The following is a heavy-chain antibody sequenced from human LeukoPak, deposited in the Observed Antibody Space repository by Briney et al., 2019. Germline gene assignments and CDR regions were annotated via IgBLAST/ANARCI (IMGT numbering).Heavy chain of an antibody. CDR1: GGSISSYY. V-gene: IGHV4-59*13. CDR2: IYYSGST. Sequence: PSETLSLTCTVSGGSISSYYWSWIRQPPGKGLEWIGYIYYSGSTNYNPSLKSRVTISVDTSKNQYSLKLSSVTAADTAVYYCAGSIRTVSSYAFDIWGQGTMVTVSS. J-gene: IGHJ3*02. D-gene: IGHD3-3*02. CDR3: AGSIRTVSSYAFDI.